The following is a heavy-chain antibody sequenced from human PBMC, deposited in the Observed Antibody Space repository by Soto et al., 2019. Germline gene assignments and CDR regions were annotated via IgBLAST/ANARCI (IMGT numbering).Heavy chain of an antibody. CDR3: ASRIGWNYYYGMDV. V-gene: IGHV4-34*01. J-gene: IGHJ6*02. D-gene: IGHD6-19*01. CDR2: INHSGST. Sequence: PSETLSLTCAVYGGSFSGYYWSWIRQPPGKGLEWIGEINHSGSTNYNPSLKSRVTISVDTPKNQFSLKLSSVTAADTAVYYCASRIGWNYYYGMDVWGQGTTVTVSS. CDR1: GGSFSGYY.